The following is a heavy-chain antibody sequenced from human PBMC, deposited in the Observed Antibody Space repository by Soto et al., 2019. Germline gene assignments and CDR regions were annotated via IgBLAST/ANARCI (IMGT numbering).Heavy chain of an antibody. CDR1: GFTFSSYW. CDR3: AAAAAGIGDAFDI. J-gene: IGHJ3*02. V-gene: IGHV3-7*01. CDR2: IKQDGSEK. Sequence: GGSLRLSCAASGFTFSSYWMSWVRQAPGKGLEWVANIKQDGSEKYYVDSVKGRFTISRDNAKNSLYLQMNSLRAEATAVYYCAAAAAGIGDAFDIWGQGTMVTVSS. D-gene: IGHD6-13*01.